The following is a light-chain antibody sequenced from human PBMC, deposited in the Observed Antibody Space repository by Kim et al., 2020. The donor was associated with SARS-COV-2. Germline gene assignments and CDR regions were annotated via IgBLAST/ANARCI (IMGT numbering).Light chain of an antibody. V-gene: IGLV3-1*01. CDR1: KLGNKY. Sequence: SYELTQPPSVSVSPGQTATITCSGDKLGNKYACWYQQKPGQSPVLVIFQGTKRPSGIPDRFSGSYSRNTATLTISETQAMDEDAYYCQAWDSGSAVFGGGTKLTVL. CDR2: QGT. CDR3: QAWDSGSAV. J-gene: IGLJ2*01.